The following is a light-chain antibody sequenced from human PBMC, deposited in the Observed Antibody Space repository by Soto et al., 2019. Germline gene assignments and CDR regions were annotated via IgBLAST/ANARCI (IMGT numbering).Light chain of an antibody. CDR1: SSDVGGYNY. CDR2: DVS. V-gene: IGLV2-14*01. Sequence: QSVLTQPASVSGSHGQSITISCTGTSSDVGGYNYVSWYQQHPGKAPKLMIYDVSNRPSGVSNRFSGSKSGNTASLTISGLQAEDEADYYCSSYTSSSTVVFGGGTNLTVL. J-gene: IGLJ2*01. CDR3: SSYTSSSTVV.